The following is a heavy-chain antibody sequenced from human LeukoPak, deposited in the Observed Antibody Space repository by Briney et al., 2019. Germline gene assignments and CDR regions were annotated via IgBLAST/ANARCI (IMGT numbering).Heavy chain of an antibody. CDR1: AGSISSVY. CDR2: IYYSGST. D-gene: IGHD6-6*01. J-gene: IGHJ4*02. V-gene: IGHV4-59*01. Sequence: SQSLSPTCTLAAGSISSVYCSWVRPPPRRGLGWDGDIYYSGSTNYNTSFKSRVTISVDTTKNKFSMKLSSVTAADTAEYYCASLPASSSSGYFDYWGQGTLVTVSS. CDR3: ASLPASSSSGYFDY.